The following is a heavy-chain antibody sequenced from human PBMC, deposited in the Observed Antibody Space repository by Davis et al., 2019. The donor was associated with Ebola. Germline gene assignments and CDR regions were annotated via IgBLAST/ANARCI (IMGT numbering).Heavy chain of an antibody. J-gene: IGHJ6*04. D-gene: IGHD3-3*01. CDR1: VITFSSYA. CDR2: ISGSGGNT. V-gene: IGHV3-23*01. CDR3: ARSGLSFGVVKYHYGMDA. Sequence: GGSLRLSCTDSVITFSSYAMTWVRQASGKGLEWVSAISGSGGNTYYADSVKGRFTISRDNSKKTMYLQMNSLRGEDTAVYYCARSGLSFGVVKYHYGMDAWGKGTTVTVSS.